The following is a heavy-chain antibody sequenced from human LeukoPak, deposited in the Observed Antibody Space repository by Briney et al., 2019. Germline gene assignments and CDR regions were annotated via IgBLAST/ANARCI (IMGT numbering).Heavy chain of an antibody. D-gene: IGHD3-10*01. Sequence: GGYLRLSCAASGFPFSSYEMNWVRQAPGKGLEWVSYISSSGSTIYYADSVKGRFTISRDNAKNSLYLQMNSLRAEDTAVYYCARGDGYYYGSGATLDAFDIWGQGTMVTVSS. CDR3: ARGDGYYYGSGATLDAFDI. CDR2: ISSSGSTI. V-gene: IGHV3-48*03. CDR1: GFPFSSYE. J-gene: IGHJ3*02.